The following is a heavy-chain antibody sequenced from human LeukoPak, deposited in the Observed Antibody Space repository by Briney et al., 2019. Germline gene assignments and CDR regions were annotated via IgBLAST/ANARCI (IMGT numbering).Heavy chain of an antibody. D-gene: IGHD3-22*01. CDR1: GFTFSSYG. CDR3: ARPLYDRSGYMEY. J-gene: IGHJ4*02. V-gene: IGHV3-30*03. Sequence: GGSLRLSCAASGFTFSSYGMHWVRQAPGKGLEWVAVISYDGSNKYYADSVKGRFTISRDNSKNTLYLQMNSLRAEDTAVYYCARPLYDRSGYMEYWGQGTLVTVSS. CDR2: ISYDGSNK.